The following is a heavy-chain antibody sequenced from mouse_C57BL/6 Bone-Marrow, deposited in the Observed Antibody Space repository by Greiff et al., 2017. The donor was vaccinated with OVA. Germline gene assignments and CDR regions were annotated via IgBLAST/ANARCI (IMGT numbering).Heavy chain of an antibody. D-gene: IGHD1-3*01. CDR1: GISITTGNYG. CDR2: IYYSGTI. J-gene: IGHJ4*01. CDR3: AREPYNFYSAMDY. Sequence: EVQLQQSGPGLVKPSQTVFLTCTVTGISITTGNYGWSWIRQFPGNRLEWIGYIYYSGTIPYNPSLTSRPTITRDTPKNQFFLKMNPLTAVDTATYYCAREPYNFYSAMDYWGQGTWFTVSS. V-gene: IGHV3-5*01.